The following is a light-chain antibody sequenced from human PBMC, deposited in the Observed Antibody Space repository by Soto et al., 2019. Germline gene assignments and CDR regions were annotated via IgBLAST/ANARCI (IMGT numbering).Light chain of an antibody. CDR3: AAWDDSLSGPV. V-gene: IGLV1-47*01. J-gene: IGLJ1*01. Sequence: QAVVTQTPSASGTPGQRVTISCSGSSSDIGSNYVYWYQQLPVSAPKLLIYRNNQRPSGVPDRFSGSKSGTSASLAISGLRSEDEADYYCAAWDDSLSGPVFGTGTKLTVL. CDR1: SSDIGSNY. CDR2: RNN.